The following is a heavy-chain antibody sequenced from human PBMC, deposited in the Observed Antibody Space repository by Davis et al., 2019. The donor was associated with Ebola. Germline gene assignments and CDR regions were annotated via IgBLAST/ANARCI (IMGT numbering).Heavy chain of an antibody. CDR1: GGSISSSNW. D-gene: IGHD2-15*01. CDR2: IYHSGST. CDR3: AINGYCSGGSCYDYGMDV. V-gene: IGHV4-4*02. J-gene: IGHJ6*02. Sequence: SETLSLTCAVSGGSISSSNWWSWVRQPPGKGLEWIGEIYHSGSTNYNPSLKSRVTISVDKSKNQFSLKLSSVTAADTAVYYCAINGYCSGGSCYDYGMDVWGQGTTVTVSS.